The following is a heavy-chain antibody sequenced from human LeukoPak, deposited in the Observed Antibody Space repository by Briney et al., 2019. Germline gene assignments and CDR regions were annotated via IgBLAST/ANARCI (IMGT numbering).Heavy chain of an antibody. V-gene: IGHV3-7*01. CDR2: IKQDGSEK. Sequence: GGSLRLSCAASGFTFSSYWMSWVRQAPGKGLEWVANIKQDGSEKYYVDSVKGRFTISRDNAKNSLYLQMNSLRAEDTAVYYCARGSYYDSRIFDYWGQGTLVTVSS. CDR3: ARGSYYDSRIFDY. J-gene: IGHJ4*02. CDR1: GFTFSSYW. D-gene: IGHD3-22*01.